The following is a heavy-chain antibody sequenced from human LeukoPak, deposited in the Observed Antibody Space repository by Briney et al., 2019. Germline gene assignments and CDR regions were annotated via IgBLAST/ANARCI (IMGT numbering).Heavy chain of an antibody. Sequence: GGSLRLSCAASGFTFSDYYVSWIRQAPGKGLEWVSYISSSGSTIYYADSVKGRFTISRDNAKNSLYLQMNSLRAEDTAVYYCARVVNDFWSGQYYMDVWGKGTTVTVSS. CDR2: ISSSGSTI. CDR1: GFTFSDYY. CDR3: ARVVNDFWSGQYYMDV. J-gene: IGHJ6*03. D-gene: IGHD3-3*01. V-gene: IGHV3-11*04.